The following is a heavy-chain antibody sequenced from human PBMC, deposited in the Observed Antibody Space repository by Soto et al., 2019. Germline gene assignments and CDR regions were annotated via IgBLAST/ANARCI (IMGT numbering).Heavy chain of an antibody. V-gene: IGHV4-31*03. CDR1: GGSISSGGYY. Sequence: SETLSLTCTVSGGSISSGGYYWSWIRQHPGKGLEWIGYIYYSGSTYYNPSLKSRVTISVDTSKNQFSLKLSSVTAADTAVYYCAREGWEEYYYDSSGYYSRFVDYWGQGTLVTVSS. CDR2: IYYSGST. J-gene: IGHJ4*02. D-gene: IGHD3-22*01. CDR3: AREGWEEYYYDSSGYYSRFVDY.